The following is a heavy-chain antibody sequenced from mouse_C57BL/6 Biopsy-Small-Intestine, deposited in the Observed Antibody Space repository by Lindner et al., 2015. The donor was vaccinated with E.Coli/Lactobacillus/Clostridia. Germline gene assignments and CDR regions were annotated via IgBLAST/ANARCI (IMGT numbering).Heavy chain of an antibody. CDR3: ARSHTPH. CDR1: GYTFTGYG. CDR2: IYPRSGNI. J-gene: IGHJ2*01. Sequence: VQLQESGPELARPGASVKLSCKASGYTFTGYGISWVKLMTGQGLEWIGDIYPRSGNIYYNENFKGKAKLTADRSSSTAFMELRSLTSEDSAVYFCARSHTPHWGQGTTLTVSS. V-gene: IGHV1-81*01.